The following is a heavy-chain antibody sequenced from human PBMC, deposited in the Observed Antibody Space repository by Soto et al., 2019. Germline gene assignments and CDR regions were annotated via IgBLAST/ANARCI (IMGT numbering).Heavy chain of an antibody. V-gene: IGHV3-74*01. J-gene: IGHJ5*02. CDR1: GFTFSSYW. CDR2: INSDGSST. Sequence: PGGSLRLSCAASGFTFSSYWMHWVRQAPGKGLVWVSRINSDGSSTNYADSVKGRFTISRDNAKNTLSLQMNSLRAEDTGVYYCARAFSNTWYNWFDPWGQGTLVTVSS. D-gene: IGHD6-13*01. CDR3: ARAFSNTWYNWFDP.